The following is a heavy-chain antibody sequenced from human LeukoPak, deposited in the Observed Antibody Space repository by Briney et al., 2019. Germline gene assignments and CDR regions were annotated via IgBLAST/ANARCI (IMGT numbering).Heavy chain of an antibody. V-gene: IGHV3-9*01. D-gene: IGHD2-15*01. CDR1: GFTFDDYA. CDR3: ARRMRGGTGPFDV. CDR2: IAWNSAIT. J-gene: IGHJ3*01. Sequence: PGGSLRLSCAASGFTFDDYAMHWVRQAPGKGLEWVSGIAWNSAITAYADSVRGRFTISRDNAKNSLYLQMKNPRPEDTAFYYCARRMRGGTGPFDVWGQGTMVTVSS.